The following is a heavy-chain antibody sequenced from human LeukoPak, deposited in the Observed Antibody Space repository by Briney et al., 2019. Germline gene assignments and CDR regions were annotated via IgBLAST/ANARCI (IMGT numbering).Heavy chain of an antibody. Sequence: SETLSLTCTVSGGSISSYYWGWLRQPPGKGLEWIGTISYSGSTYYNPSLQSRVSISLDRSKNQFSLNVKSLTAADTAVYKCVSILLFCGGDCYPKFDFWGQGTLVTVSS. J-gene: IGHJ4*02. CDR1: GGSISSYY. V-gene: IGHV4-39*07. D-gene: IGHD2-21*02. CDR2: ISYSGST. CDR3: VSILLFCGGDCYPKFDF.